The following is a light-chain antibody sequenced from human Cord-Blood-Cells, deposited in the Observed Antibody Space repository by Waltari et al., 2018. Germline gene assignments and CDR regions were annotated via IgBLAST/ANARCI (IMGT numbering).Light chain of an antibody. CDR2: AAS. CDR1: QSISSY. CDR3: QQSYSTPLT. Sequence: DIQMTQSPSSLSASVGDRVTITCRASQSISSYLNWYQQKPGKAPNLLIYAASSLQSVVPSRFSGSGSGTDFTLTISSPQPEDFATYYCQQSYSTPLTFGGGTKVEIK. J-gene: IGKJ4*01. V-gene: IGKV1-39*01.